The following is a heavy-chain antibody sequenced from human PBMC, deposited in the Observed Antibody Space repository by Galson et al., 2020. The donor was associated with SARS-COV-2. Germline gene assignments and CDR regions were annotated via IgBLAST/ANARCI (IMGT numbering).Heavy chain of an antibody. Sequence: SETLSLTCAVYGGSFSGYYWSWIRQPPRKGLEWIGEINHRRSTNYNPSLKSRVAISVDTSNKQFSLKVTSVTAADTAVYFCARGSRYSGEGWIDPWGQGTLVTVSS. CDR3: ARGSRYSGEGWIDP. V-gene: IGHV4-34*01. CDR2: INHRRST. J-gene: IGHJ5*02. CDR1: GGSFSGYY. D-gene: IGHD5-12*01.